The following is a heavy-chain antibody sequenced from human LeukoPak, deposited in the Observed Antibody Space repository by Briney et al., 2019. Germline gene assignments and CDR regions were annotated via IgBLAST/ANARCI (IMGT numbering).Heavy chain of an antibody. J-gene: IGHJ6*02. D-gene: IGHD1-26*01. Sequence: GGSLSLSCEASGFTFDAYAMHWVRQAPGKGLEWVSLINKDGSATYYADSVKGLFTISRDNSKNSLYLQMNSLRSEDTALYYCATWAFYHSLDVWGQGTTVPVSS. CDR1: GFTFDAYA. V-gene: IGHV3-43*02. CDR3: ATWAFYHSLDV. CDR2: INKDGSAT.